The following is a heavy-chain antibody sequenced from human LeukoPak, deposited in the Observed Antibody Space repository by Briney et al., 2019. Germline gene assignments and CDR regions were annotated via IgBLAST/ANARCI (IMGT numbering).Heavy chain of an antibody. J-gene: IGHJ3*02. CDR2: IYNDGST. V-gene: IGHV3-53*01. CDR3: ARNILFAFDI. Sequence: GGSLRLSCAASGLTVSSNYMSWVRQAPGKGLEWVSIIYNDGSTYYADSMKGRFTISRDNSKNTLYLQVNSLRAEDTAMYYCARNILFAFDIWGQGTMVTVSS. CDR1: GLTVSSNY.